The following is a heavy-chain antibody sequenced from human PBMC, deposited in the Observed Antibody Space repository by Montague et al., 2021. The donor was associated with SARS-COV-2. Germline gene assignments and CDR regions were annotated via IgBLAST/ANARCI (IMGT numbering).Heavy chain of an antibody. Sequence: SETLSLTCEVYGGSLSGYYWSWIRQPPGKGLEWIGEINHSGSTNYNPSLKSRVTMSVDTSKNQFSLKLSSVTAADTAVYYCARGALFYDSSGYYSDAFDIWGQGTMVTVSS. CDR2: INHSGST. CDR3: ARGALFYDSSGYYSDAFDI. J-gene: IGHJ3*02. V-gene: IGHV4-34*01. D-gene: IGHD3-22*01. CDR1: GGSLSGYY.